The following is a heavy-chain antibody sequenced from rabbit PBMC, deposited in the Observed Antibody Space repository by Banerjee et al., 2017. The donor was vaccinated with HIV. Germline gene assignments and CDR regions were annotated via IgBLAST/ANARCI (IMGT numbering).Heavy chain of an antibody. Sequence: QEQLKESGGGLVQPEGSLTLTCTASGIDFSSYYYMCWVRQAPGKGLELIACIYTSSGSTWYASWVNGRFTISRSTSLNTVDLKMTSLTAADTATYFCARSAGYAGYEYYFNLWGPGTLVTVS. J-gene: IGHJ4*01. CDR1: GIDFSSYYY. CDR3: ARSAGYAGYEYYFNL. CDR2: IYTSSGST. D-gene: IGHD7-1*01. V-gene: IGHV1S43*01.